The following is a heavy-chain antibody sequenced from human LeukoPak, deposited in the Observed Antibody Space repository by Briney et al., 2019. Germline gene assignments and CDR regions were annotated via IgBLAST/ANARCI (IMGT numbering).Heavy chain of an antibody. Sequence: PGGSLRLSCAASGFTFSSYAMHWVRQAPGKGLEWVAVISYDGSNKYYADSVKGRFTISRDNSKNTLYLQMNSLRAEDTTVYYCAKDRFLGGVIVRVSDYWGQGTLVTVSS. CDR3: AKDRFLGGVIVRVSDY. CDR1: GFTFSSYA. CDR2: ISYDGSNK. D-gene: IGHD3-16*02. V-gene: IGHV3-30*04. J-gene: IGHJ4*02.